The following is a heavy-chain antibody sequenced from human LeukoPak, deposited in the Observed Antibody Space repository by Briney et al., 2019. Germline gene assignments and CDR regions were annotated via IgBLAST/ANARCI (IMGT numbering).Heavy chain of an antibody. J-gene: IGHJ6*04. CDR2: IKQEGSEK. CDR1: GFPLSSYW. CDR3: ARKAYGLDV. V-gene: IGHV3-7*03. Sequence: GGSLRLSCSPSGFPLSSYWMSWVRQAAGEGLEWVGNIKQEGSEKYYVDSVTGRFTISRDNGKNSLYLQMNSLRAEDTAVYYCARKAYGLDVWGKGTTVTVSS.